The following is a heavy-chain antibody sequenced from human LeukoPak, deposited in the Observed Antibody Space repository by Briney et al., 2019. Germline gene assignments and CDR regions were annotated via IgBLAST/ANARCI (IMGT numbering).Heavy chain of an antibody. Sequence: SQTLSRTCAIPRDSLSSNSAAWNWIRQSPSRGLEWLGRTYYRSKWSNDYTVSVKSRITTNPDTSQNQFSLLLNSLTPEDTAVYYCARAPIGGWYFDLWGRGTLVTVSS. CDR1: RDSLSSNSAA. V-gene: IGHV6-1*01. D-gene: IGHD2-15*01. J-gene: IGHJ2*01. CDR3: ARAPIGGWYFDL. CDR2: TYYRSKWSN.